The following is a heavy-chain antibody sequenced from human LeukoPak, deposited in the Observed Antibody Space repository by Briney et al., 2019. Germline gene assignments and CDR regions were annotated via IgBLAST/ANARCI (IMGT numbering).Heavy chain of an antibody. CDR2: ISYDGNNK. J-gene: IGHJ4*02. Sequence: PGGSLRLSCAASGFPFSSYAMHWVRQAPGKGLEWVAVISYDGNNKFYADSVKGRFTISRDNSKNALYLEMSSLRVEDTAVYYCGRGKRGDSSTFLYLDYWGQGTLVPVSS. CDR3: GRGKRGDSSTFLYLDY. V-gene: IGHV3-30-3*01. CDR1: GFPFSSYA. D-gene: IGHD6-13*01.